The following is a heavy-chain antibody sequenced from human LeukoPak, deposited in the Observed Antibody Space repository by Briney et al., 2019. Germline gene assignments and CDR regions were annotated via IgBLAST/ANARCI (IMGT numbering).Heavy chain of an antibody. D-gene: IGHD3-10*01. CDR1: GFSFSSYT. Sequence: GGSLRLSCAASGFSFSSYTMNWVRQAPGKGLEWVSIISSSSSYIYYADSVKGRFTISRDNAKNALYLQMNSLKTEDTAVYYCTTDRGDYWGQGTLVTVSS. V-gene: IGHV3-21*03. J-gene: IGHJ4*02. CDR2: ISSSSSYI. CDR3: TTDRGDY.